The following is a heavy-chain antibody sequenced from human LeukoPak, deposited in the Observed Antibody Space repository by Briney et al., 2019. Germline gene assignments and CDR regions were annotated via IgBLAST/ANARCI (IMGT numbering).Heavy chain of an antibody. CDR1: GYSFTSYT. J-gene: IGHJ4*02. V-gene: IGHV1-3*03. Sequence: ASVKVSCKASGYSFTSYTMHWVRQAPGQRLEWMGWINAGNGNTKYSQEFQGRVTITRDTSASTAYMELSSLRSEDMAVYYCARSRGYSYGYSFDYWGQGTLVTVSS. CDR2: INAGNGNT. D-gene: IGHD5-18*01. CDR3: ARSRGYSYGYSFDY.